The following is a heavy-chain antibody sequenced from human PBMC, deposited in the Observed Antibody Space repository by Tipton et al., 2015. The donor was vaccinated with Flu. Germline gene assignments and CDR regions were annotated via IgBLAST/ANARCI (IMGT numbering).Heavy chain of an antibody. CDR1: GASVGSPYC. CDR2: VHQTGST. Sequence: TLSLTCSVSGASVGSPYCWGWVRQPPGKGLEWIGNVHQTGSTYYNPSLTSRVTIAVDRPRNQFSLRLTSVTAADTAMYYCARGDYGDYDHEADGFDIWGQGTLVTVSA. V-gene: IGHV4-38-2*02. J-gene: IGHJ3*02. D-gene: IGHD4-17*01. CDR3: ARGDYGDYDHEADGFDI.